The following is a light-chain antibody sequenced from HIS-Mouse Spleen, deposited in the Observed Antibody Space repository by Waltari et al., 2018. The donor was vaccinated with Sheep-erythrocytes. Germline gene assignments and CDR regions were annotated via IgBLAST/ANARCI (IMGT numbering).Light chain of an antibody. CDR2: QDS. J-gene: IGLJ1*01. Sequence: SYELTQPPSVSVSPGQTASITCSGDTLGDKYACWYQQKPGQSPVLVIYQDSNRPSGIPERFSGSNSGNTATLTISGTQAMDEADYYCQAWDSSTYVFGTGTKVTVL. CDR1: TLGDKY. CDR3: QAWDSSTYV. V-gene: IGLV3-1*01.